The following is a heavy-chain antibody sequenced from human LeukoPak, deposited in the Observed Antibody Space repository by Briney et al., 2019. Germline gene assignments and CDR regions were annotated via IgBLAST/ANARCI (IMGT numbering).Heavy chain of an antibody. CDR3: ATGSYYSDY. CDR2: INSDGSIT. Sequence: GGSLRLSCAASGFTFSDYYMSWIRQAPGKGLVWVSRINSDGSITSYADSVKGRFTISRDNAKNTLYLQMNSLRAEDTAVYYCATGSYYSDYWGQGTLVTVSS. CDR1: GFTFSDYY. D-gene: IGHD1-26*01. V-gene: IGHV3-74*01. J-gene: IGHJ4*02.